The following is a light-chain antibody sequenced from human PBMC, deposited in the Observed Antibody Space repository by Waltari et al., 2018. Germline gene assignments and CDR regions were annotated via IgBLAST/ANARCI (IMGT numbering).Light chain of an antibody. CDR2: QDT. CDR3: QAWDSSSEMV. Sequence: SYELTQPPSVSVSPGQTVSITCSGDGLGDHYACWYHQKPGQSPILVIYQDTKRPSGIPERFSGSNSGNTATLTISGTQAMDEADYYCQAWDSSSEMVFGGGTKLTVL. CDR1: GLGDHY. J-gene: IGLJ2*01. V-gene: IGLV3-1*01.